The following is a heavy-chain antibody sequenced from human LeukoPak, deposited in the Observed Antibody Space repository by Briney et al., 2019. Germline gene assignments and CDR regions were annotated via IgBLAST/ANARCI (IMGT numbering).Heavy chain of an antibody. J-gene: IGHJ4*02. V-gene: IGHV1-69*13. Sequence: ASVKVSCKASGHDFRSYAFNWVRQAPGQGLEWMGGIIPLFNTPNYAQKFQGRVTITADEATSTVYMALSSLRSEDAAVYYCASEDFSSGYILYWGQGIRLTVSS. CDR3: ASEDFSSGYILY. CDR2: IIPLFNTP. CDR1: GHDFRSYA. D-gene: IGHD3-22*01.